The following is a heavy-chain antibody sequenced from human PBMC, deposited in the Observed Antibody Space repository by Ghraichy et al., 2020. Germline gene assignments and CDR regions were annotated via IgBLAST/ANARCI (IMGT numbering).Heavy chain of an antibody. CDR1: GFTFSSYA. CDR3: AKDTLSSSWCYDY. V-gene: IGHV3-23*01. CDR2: ISGSGGNT. D-gene: IGHD6-13*01. J-gene: IGHJ4*02. Sequence: GGSLRLSCAASGFTFSSYAMTWVRQAPGKGLEWVSTISGSGGNTYHADSVRGRFTISRDNSKKTLYLQMSSLRAEDTAVYYCAKDTLSSSWCYDYWGQGTLVTVSS.